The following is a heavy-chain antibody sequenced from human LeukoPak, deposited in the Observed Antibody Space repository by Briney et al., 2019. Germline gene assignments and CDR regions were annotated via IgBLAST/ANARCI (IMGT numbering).Heavy chain of an antibody. CDR1: GFTFSGSA. D-gene: IGHD6-19*01. CDR2: IRSKANSYAT. Sequence: PGGSLRLSCAASGFTFSGSAMHWVRQASGKGLEWVGRIRSKANSYATAYAASVKGRFTISRDDSKNTAYLQMNSLKTEDTAMYYCTRLVAVAATDYWGQGTLVTVSS. V-gene: IGHV3-73*01. J-gene: IGHJ4*02. CDR3: TRLVAVAATDY.